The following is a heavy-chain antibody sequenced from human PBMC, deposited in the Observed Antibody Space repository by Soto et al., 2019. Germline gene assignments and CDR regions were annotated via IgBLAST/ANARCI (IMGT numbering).Heavy chain of an antibody. CDR2: ISGSGGST. Sequence: GGSLRLSCAASGFTFSSYAMSWVRQAPGKGLEWVSAISGSGGSTYYADSVKGRFTISRDNSKNTLYLQMNSLRAEDTAVYYCAKDGAYSSSWPCYYYGMDVWGQGTTVTVSS. CDR1: GFTFSSYA. CDR3: AKDGAYSSSWPCYYYGMDV. D-gene: IGHD6-13*01. V-gene: IGHV3-23*01. J-gene: IGHJ6*02.